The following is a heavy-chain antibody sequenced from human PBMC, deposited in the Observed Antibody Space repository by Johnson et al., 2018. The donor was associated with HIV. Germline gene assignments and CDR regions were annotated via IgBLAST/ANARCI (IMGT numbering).Heavy chain of an antibody. Sequence: LVESGGGVIRTGESLTVSCTASGFSVSISYMSWVRQAPGKGLEWVSVIFSDNSTDYADSVKGRFIISRDRSKNTLYLHMSSLRVEDTAVYYCATDTGSGFDSFDTWGQGTMVTVSS. D-gene: IGHD3-3*01. J-gene: IGHJ3*02. CDR1: GFSVSISY. CDR2: IFSDNST. V-gene: IGHV3-53*01. CDR3: ATDTGSGFDSFDT.